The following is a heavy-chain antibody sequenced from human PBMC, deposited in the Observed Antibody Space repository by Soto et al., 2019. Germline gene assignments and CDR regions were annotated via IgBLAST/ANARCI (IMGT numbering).Heavy chain of an antibody. V-gene: IGHV3-48*01. Sequence: EVQLVESGGGLVQPGGSLRLSCAASGFTFSSYSMNWVRQAPGKGLEWVSYISSSSSTIYYADSVKGRFTISRDNAKNSRYLQMNSLRAEDTAVYYCARDEGYDDGYYYGMDVWGRGTTVTVSS. D-gene: IGHD5-12*01. CDR1: GFTFSSYS. CDR2: ISSSSSTI. CDR3: ARDEGYDDGYYYGMDV. J-gene: IGHJ6*02.